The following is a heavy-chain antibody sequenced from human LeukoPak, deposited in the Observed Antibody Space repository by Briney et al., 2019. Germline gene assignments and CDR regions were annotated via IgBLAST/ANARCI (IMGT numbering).Heavy chain of an antibody. J-gene: IGHJ4*02. Sequence: GASVKVSCKASGYTFTSYDINWVRQATGQGLEWMGWMNPNSGNTGYAQKFQGRVTMTRNTSISTAYMELSSLRSEDTAVYYCARVALNPGYCSSTSCYHFDYWGQGTLVTVSS. CDR2: MNPNSGNT. V-gene: IGHV1-8*01. D-gene: IGHD2-2*01. CDR1: GYTFTSYD. CDR3: ARVALNPGYCSSTSCYHFDY.